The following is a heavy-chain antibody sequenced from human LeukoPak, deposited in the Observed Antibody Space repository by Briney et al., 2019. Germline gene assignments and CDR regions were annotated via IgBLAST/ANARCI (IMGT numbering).Heavy chain of an antibody. CDR1: GGSFSDYY. Sequence: PSETLSLTCAVYGGSFSDYYWTWIRQPPGKGLEWIGEVNHSGSTNYNPSLKSRVTISVDTSKNQFSLKLSSVTAADTAVYYCARGLRRRTMTAVPRRALWFDPWGQGTLVTVSS. J-gene: IGHJ5*02. CDR3: ARGLRRRTMTAVPRRALWFDP. CDR2: VNHSGST. V-gene: IGHV4-34*01. D-gene: IGHD3-22*01.